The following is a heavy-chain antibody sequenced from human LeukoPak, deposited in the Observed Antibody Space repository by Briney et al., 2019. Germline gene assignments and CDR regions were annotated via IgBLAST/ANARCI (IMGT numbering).Heavy chain of an antibody. CDR2: IYYSGST. CDR1: GGSISSYY. D-gene: IGHD3-22*01. V-gene: IGHV4-59*08. J-gene: IGHJ4*02. Sequence: PSETLSLTCTVSGGSISSYYWSWIRQPPGKGLEWIGYIYYSGSTNYNPSLKSRVTISVDTSKNQFSLKLSSVTAADTAVYYRARHTVDDSSGYSYLDYWGQGTLVTVSS. CDR3: ARHTVDDSSGYSYLDY.